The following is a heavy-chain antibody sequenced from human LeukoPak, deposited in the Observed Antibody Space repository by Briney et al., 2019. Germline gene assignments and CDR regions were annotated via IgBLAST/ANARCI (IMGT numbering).Heavy chain of an antibody. Sequence: SETLSLTCAVSGGSISSGGYSWSWIRQPPGKVLEWIGYIYHSGSTYYNPSLKSRVTISVDRSKNQFSLKLSSVTAADTAVYYCARRGGEYYYDSSGYLWGQGTLVTVSS. CDR2: IYHSGST. CDR1: GGSISSGGYS. D-gene: IGHD3-22*01. J-gene: IGHJ5*02. V-gene: IGHV4-30-2*01. CDR3: ARRGGEYYYDSSGYL.